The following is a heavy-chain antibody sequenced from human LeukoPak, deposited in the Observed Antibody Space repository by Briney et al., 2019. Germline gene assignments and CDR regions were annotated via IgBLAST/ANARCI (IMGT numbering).Heavy chain of an antibody. J-gene: IGHJ4*02. CDR1: GYRFTSYW. Sequence: GEYLKISCKGSGYRFTSYWIGWVRQMPGKGLEWMGIIYPGDSDTRYSPSFQGQVTISADKSISTAYLQWSSLKASDTAMYYCARPYDILTGGLDYWGQGTLVTVSS. V-gene: IGHV5-51*01. CDR2: IYPGDSDT. CDR3: ARPYDILTGGLDY. D-gene: IGHD3-9*01.